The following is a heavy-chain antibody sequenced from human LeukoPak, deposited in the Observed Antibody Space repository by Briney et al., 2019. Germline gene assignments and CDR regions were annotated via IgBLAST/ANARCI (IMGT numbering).Heavy chain of an antibody. CDR1: SGSISTSNYY. CDR3: ARDLIYYDSSGYHNDAFDI. V-gene: IGHV4-39*07. Sequence: SETLSLTCTVSSGSISTSNYYWGWVRQPPGKALEWIGNIFYTGSTYYSPSLKSRVTISVDTSKNQFSLKLSSVTAADTAVYHCARDLIYYDSSGYHNDAFDIWAKGQWSPSLQ. D-gene: IGHD3-22*01. J-gene: IGHJ3*02. CDR2: IFYTGST.